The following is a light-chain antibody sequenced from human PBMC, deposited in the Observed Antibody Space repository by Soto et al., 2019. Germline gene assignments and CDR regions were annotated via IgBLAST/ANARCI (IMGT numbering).Light chain of an antibody. Sequence: EIVMTQSPATLSVSPGERATLSCRASQSVSRNLAWYQQKPGQPPRLLIYDASTRATGVPARFGGSGSGTEFTLTISGLHSEDFAVYYCQQYGSSWTFGQGTKVEIK. CDR1: QSVSRN. V-gene: IGKV3-15*01. CDR3: QQYGSSWT. CDR2: DAS. J-gene: IGKJ1*01.